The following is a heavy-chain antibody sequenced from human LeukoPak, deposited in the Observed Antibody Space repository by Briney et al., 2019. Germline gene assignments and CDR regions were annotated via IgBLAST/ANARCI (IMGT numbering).Heavy chain of an antibody. CDR3: ARDAYYYDSSGYSTPPFDY. CDR1: GGTFSSYA. Sequence: SVKVSCKASGGTFSSYAISWVRQAPGQGLEWMGGIIPIFGTANYAQKFQGRVTITADESTSTAYMELSSLRSEDTAVYYCARDAYYYDSSGYSTPPFDYWGQGTLVTVSS. V-gene: IGHV1-69*13. D-gene: IGHD3-22*01. J-gene: IGHJ4*02. CDR2: IIPIFGTA.